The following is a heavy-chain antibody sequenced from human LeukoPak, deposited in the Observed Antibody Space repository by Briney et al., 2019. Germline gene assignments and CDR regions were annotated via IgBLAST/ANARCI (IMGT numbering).Heavy chain of an antibody. CDR1: GGSYSGYY. J-gene: IGHJ4*02. V-gene: IGHV4-59*10. Sequence: PSETLSLTCAVYGGSYSGYYWSWIRQPAGKGLEWIGRIYTSGSTNYNPSLKSRVTISVDKSKNQFSLKLSSVTAADTAVYYCAREMRWGSGFDYWGQGTLVTVSS. CDR3: AREMRWGSGFDY. CDR2: IYTSGST. D-gene: IGHD4-23*01.